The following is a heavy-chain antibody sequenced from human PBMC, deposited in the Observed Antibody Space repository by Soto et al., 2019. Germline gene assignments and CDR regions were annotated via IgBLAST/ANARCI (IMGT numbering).Heavy chain of an antibody. CDR3: AKGYGGQXXTRGDAFDI. CDR1: GFTFSSYG. V-gene: IGHV3-30*18. CDR2: ISFDGRET. J-gene: IGHJ3*02. D-gene: IGHD3-10*01. Sequence: QVQLVESGGGVVQPGGSLRLSCAASGFTFSSYGMHWVRQAPGKGLEWVTFISFDGRETDYTDSVKGRFTISRDNSKNTLYLQMNSLRAEDXAVYYCAKGYGGQXXTRGDAFDIWXQGTMVTVSS.